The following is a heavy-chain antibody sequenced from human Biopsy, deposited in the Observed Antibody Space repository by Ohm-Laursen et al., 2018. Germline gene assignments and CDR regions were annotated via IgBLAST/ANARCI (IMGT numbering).Heavy chain of an antibody. CDR2: NIPILGTG. Sequence: SSVKVSCKAPEGTFSNYGVNWVRQAPGQGLEWLGGNIPILGTGNYAQKVQDRVTVAADTSTSTATMELRSLRSDDTAVYYCATKLTGYFHHWGQGTLVIVSS. V-gene: IGHV1-69*06. CDR3: ATKLTGYFHH. D-gene: IGHD3-9*01. CDR1: EGTFSNYG. J-gene: IGHJ1*01.